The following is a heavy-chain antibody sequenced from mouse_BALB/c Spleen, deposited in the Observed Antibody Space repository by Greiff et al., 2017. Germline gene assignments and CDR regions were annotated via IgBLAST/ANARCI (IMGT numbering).Heavy chain of an antibody. CDR3: ALYGSSYDYAMDY. D-gene: IGHD1-1*01. CDR1: GFTFSSYT. Sequence: EVQLQQSGGGLVQPGGSLKLSCAASGFTFSSYTMSWVRQTPEKRLEWVAYISNGGGSTYYPDTVKGRFTISRDNAKNTLYLQMSSLKSEDTAMYYCALYGSSYDYAMDYWGQGTSVTVSS. CDR2: ISNGGGST. V-gene: IGHV5-12-2*01. J-gene: IGHJ4*01.